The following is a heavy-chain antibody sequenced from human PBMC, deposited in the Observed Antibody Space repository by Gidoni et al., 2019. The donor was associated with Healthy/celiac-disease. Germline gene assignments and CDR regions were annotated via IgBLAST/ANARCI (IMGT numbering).Heavy chain of an antibody. J-gene: IGHJ4*02. CDR2: ISGSGGST. D-gene: IGHD3-10*01. Sequence: EVQLVESGGGLVQPGGSLRLSCAASGFTFSSYAMSWVRQAPGKGLEWVSAISGSGGSTYYADSVKGRFTISRDNSKNTLYLQMNSLRAEDTAVYYCAKDSQLSYYYGSGSFDYWGQGTLVTVSS. V-gene: IGHV3-23*04. CDR1: GFTFSSYA. CDR3: AKDSQLSYYYGSGSFDY.